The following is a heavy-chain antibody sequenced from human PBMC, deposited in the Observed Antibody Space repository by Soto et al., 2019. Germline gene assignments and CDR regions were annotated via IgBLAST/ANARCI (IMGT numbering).Heavy chain of an antibody. J-gene: IGHJ4*02. CDR1: GFSFRSYG. CDR2: ISYDGSNK. CDR3: AKNPRPWDSSGYYYSD. D-gene: IGHD3-22*01. Sequence: QVQLVESGGGVVQPGRSLRLACAASGFSFRSYGMHWVRQAPGKGLEWVAVISYDGSNKNYADSVKGRFTGSRDNSKNTLYIQMNSLRPEDTAVYYCAKNPRPWDSSGYYYSDWGQGTLVTVSS. V-gene: IGHV3-30*18.